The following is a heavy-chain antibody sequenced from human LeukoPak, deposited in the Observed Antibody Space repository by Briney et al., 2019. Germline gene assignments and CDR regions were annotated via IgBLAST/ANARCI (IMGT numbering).Heavy chain of an antibody. CDR1: GGSITQTND. CDR3: ARAGSGYSFDY. CDR2: LYYSGNT. V-gene: IGHV4-59*01. Sequence: PSGTLSLTCGVSGGSITQTNDWTWIRQSPGKGLEWIGYLYYSGNTDYNPSLKSQVTISVDTSKNQFSLKLSSVTAADTAVYYCARAGSGYSFDYWGQGTLVTVSS. D-gene: IGHD5-18*01. J-gene: IGHJ4*02.